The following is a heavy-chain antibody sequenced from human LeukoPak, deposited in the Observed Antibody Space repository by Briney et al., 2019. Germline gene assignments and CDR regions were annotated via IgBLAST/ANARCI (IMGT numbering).Heavy chain of an antibody. Sequence: GGSLRLSCAASGFTFSSYSMNWVRQAPGKGLEWVSYISSSSSTIYYADSVKGRFTISRDNAKNSLYLQMNSLRAEDTAVYYCARDRSGSYGYWGQGTLVTVSS. CDR2: ISSSSSTI. CDR1: GFTFSSYS. D-gene: IGHD3-10*01. CDR3: ARDRSGSYGY. J-gene: IGHJ4*02. V-gene: IGHV3-48*01.